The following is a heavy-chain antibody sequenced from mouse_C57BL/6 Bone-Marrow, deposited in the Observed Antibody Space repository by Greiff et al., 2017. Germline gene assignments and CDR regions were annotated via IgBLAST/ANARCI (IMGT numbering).Heavy chain of an antibody. V-gene: IGHV1-81*01. CDR3: ARATMVNQFAY. J-gene: IGHJ3*01. CDR2: IYPRSGNT. CDR1: GYNFTSYG. Sequence: QVQLQQSGAELARPGASVKLSCKASGYNFTSYGISWVKQRTGQGLEWIGEIYPRSGNTYYNEKFKGKATLTADKSSSTAYMELRSLTSEDTAVYFCARATMVNQFAYWGQGTLVTVSA. D-gene: IGHD2-2*01.